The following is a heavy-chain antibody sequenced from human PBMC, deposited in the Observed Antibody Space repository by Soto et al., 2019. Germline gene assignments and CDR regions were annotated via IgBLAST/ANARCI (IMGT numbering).Heavy chain of an antibody. V-gene: IGHV1-18*04. D-gene: IGHD2-2*01. CDR3: ARVYSVVGDRHAEMDV. J-gene: IGHJ6*02. CDR1: GYTFTSFG. CDR2: ISGYNGKT. Sequence: ASVKVSCKTSGYTFTSFGVSWVRQAPGQGLEWMGWISGYNGKTKYAQTLQGRVTMTADESTSTAYMELSSLRSEDTAVYYCARVYSVVGDRHAEMDVWGQGTTVTVSS.